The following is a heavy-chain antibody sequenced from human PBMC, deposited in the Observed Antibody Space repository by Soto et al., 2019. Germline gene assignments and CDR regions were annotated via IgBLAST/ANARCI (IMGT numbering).Heavy chain of an antibody. CDR1: GGTFSRSG. J-gene: IGHJ5*02. V-gene: IGHV1-2*02. Sequence: ASVKVSCKASGGTFSRSGFHWLRQAPGQGLEWMGWINAHSGGTEYAQKFQGRVTLTRDTSIATAYLTLTSLTSDDTALYYCAKDLTRQLAYWLDPWGQGTQVTVSS. D-gene: IGHD6-6*01. CDR3: AKDLTRQLAYWLDP. CDR2: INAHSGGT.